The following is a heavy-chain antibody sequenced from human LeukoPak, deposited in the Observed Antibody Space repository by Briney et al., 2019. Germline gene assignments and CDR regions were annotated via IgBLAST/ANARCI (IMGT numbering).Heavy chain of an antibody. CDR2: IYYSGST. V-gene: IGHV4-59*01. Sequence: PSETLSLTCTVSGGSISSYYWSWIRQPPGKGLEWIGYIYYSGSTNYNPSLKSRVTISVDTSKNQFSLKLSSVTAADTAVYYCARVGGYSYGYWVYWGQGTLVTVSS. D-gene: IGHD5-18*01. CDR1: GGSISSYY. J-gene: IGHJ4*02. CDR3: ARVGGYSYGYWVY.